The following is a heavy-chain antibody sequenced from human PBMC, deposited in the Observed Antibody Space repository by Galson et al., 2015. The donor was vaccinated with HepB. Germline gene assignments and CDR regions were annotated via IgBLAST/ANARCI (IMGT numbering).Heavy chain of an antibody. D-gene: IGHD3-10*01. V-gene: IGHV3-21*01. Sequence: SLRLSCAASGFTFSSYSVNWVRQAPGKGLEWVSSISSSSSYIYYADSVKGRFTISRDNAKNSLYLQMNSLRAEDTAVYYCARMYGSGSILWFGELLYPRGMDVWGQGTTVTVSS. J-gene: IGHJ6*02. CDR1: GFTFSSYS. CDR3: ARMYGSGSILWFGELLYPRGMDV. CDR2: ISSSSSYI.